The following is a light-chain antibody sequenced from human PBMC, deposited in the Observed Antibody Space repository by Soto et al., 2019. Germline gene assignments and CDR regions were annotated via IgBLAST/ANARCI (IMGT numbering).Light chain of an antibody. J-gene: IGKJ5*01. Sequence: DIQMTQSPSSLSAPVGDRVTITCRVSESIARHLNWYQQKPGKAPKLLIYAASSLQNGVPSRFRGGGSGTDFTLTISNLQPEDFATYYCQQTYTTLSITFGQGTRLEIK. CDR3: QQTYTTLSIT. CDR1: ESIARH. CDR2: AAS. V-gene: IGKV1-39*01.